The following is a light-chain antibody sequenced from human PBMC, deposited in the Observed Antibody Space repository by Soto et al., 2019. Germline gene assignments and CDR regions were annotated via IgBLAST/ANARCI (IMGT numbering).Light chain of an antibody. CDR2: ASS. CDR1: QNVVTN. CDR3: QQYYHWGLS. J-gene: IGKJ4*01. V-gene: IGKV3D-15*01. Sequence: VMTQSPGNLSVSPGERVTLFCRASQNVVTNIAWYQVKPAQPPRLLIYASSTRATGIPATFSVSGSETQFSLTISSLQSEDSAVYYCQQYYHWGLSFGGGTKVEI.